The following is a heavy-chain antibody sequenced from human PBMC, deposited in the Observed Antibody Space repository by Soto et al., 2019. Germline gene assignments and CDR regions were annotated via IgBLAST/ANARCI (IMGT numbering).Heavy chain of an antibody. Sequence: GPPLKVSCKASGGTLSSYSISWGRQAPGQGLEWMGGIIPIFGTANYAQKFQGRVTITADESTSTAYMELSSLRSEDTAVYYCARENTDYSNYRAFDYWGQGTLVTVSS. CDR3: ARENTDYSNYRAFDY. J-gene: IGHJ4*02. CDR2: IIPIFGTA. V-gene: IGHV1-69*01. CDR1: GGTLSSYS. D-gene: IGHD4-4*01.